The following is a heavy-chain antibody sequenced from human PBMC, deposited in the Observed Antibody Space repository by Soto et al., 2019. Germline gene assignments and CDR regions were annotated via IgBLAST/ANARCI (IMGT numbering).Heavy chain of an antibody. D-gene: IGHD3-10*01. Sequence: QVQLVQSGAEVKKPGASVKVSCKASGYTFTGYYMHWVLQAPGQGLEGVGWINHIGGGTNYAQKFQGWVTMTRDTSISTAYMELSRLRSDDTAVYYCARALMVRGVIRLYYYYGMDVWGQGTTVTVSS. J-gene: IGHJ6*02. V-gene: IGHV1-2*04. CDR2: INHIGGGT. CDR1: GYTFTGYY. CDR3: ARALMVRGVIRLYYYYGMDV.